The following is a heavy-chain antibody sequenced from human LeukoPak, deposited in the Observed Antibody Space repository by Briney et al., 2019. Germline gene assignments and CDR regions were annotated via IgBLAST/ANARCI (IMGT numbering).Heavy chain of an antibody. CDR3: ARRLTQYDCFDP. CDR2: TYYRSTWYN. J-gene: IGHJ5*02. V-gene: IGHV6-1*01. Sequence: SQTLSLTCAISGDSVSSNSATWNWIRQSPSRGLEWLGRTYYRSTWYNDYAVSVRGRITVNPDTSKNQFSLHLNSVTPEDTAVYYCARRLTQYDCFDPWCQGILVTVSS. CDR1: GDSVSSNSAT. D-gene: IGHD2-2*01.